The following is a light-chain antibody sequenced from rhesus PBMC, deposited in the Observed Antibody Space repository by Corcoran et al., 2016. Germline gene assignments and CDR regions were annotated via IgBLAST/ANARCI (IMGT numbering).Light chain of an antibody. CDR2: KAS. CDR1: QGISTW. CDR3: QQYSSRPWP. J-gene: IGKJ1*01. Sequence: DIQMTQSPSSLSASVGDTVTITCRASQGISTWLAWYQQKPGKAPKLLIYKASSLLSGVPSRFNGHGAGTDFTLTISSLQSEDYGTYYCQQYSSRPWPFGQGTKVEIK. V-gene: IGKV1-22*01.